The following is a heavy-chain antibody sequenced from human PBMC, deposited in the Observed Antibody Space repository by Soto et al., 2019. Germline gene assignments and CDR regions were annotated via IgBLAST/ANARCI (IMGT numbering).Heavy chain of an antibody. V-gene: IGHV1-8*01. CDR1: GYTFTSYD. CDR3: ARSLYGDNIDY. D-gene: IGHD4-17*01. Sequence: QVQLVQSGAEVKKPGASVKVSCKASGYTFTSYDINWVRQATGQGLEWMGWMNPNSGNTGYAQKFQGRVTMNRNTAIRTAYMKLRSLRSEVTAVYYCARSLYGDNIDYWGQGTLVTVSS. CDR2: MNPNSGNT. J-gene: IGHJ4*02.